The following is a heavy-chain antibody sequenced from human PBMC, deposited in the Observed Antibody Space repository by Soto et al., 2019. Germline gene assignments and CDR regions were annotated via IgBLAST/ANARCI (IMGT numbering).Heavy chain of an antibody. J-gene: IGHJ3*02. CDR3: ASIESSSDDAFDI. Sequence: GGSLRLSCAASGFTFSDYYMSWIRQAPGKGLEWVSYISSSGSTIYYADSVKGRFTISRDNAKNSLYLQMNSLRAEDTAVYYCASIESSSDDAFDIWGQGTMVTVSS. CDR2: ISSSGSTI. V-gene: IGHV3-11*01. CDR1: GFTFSDYY. D-gene: IGHD6-13*01.